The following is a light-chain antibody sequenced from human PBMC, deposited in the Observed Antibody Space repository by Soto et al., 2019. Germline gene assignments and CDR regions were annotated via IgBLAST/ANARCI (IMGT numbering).Light chain of an antibody. V-gene: IGKV3-20*01. Sequence: EIVLTQSPGTLSLSPGERATLSCRASQSVSSNYLAWYQQKTGQAPRLLMYGASSRATGIPDRFSGSGSGTDFPLTISSLGPEVLAVFFCQKYSSPPYTLGRGTKLEIK. J-gene: IGKJ2*01. CDR3: QKYSSPPYT. CDR2: GAS. CDR1: QSVSSNY.